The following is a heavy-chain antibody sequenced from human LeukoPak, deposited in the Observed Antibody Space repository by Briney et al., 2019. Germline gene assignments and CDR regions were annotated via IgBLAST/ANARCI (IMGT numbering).Heavy chain of an antibody. D-gene: IGHD2-2*03. CDR2: INPSGGST. Sequence: GASVKVSCKASGYIFTSYYMHWVRQAPGQGLEWMGIINPSGGSTSYAQKFQGRVTMTRDTSTSTVYMELSSLRSEDTAVYYCASGLDIVVVPAGTYGMDVWGQGTTVTVSS. V-gene: IGHV1-46*01. J-gene: IGHJ6*02. CDR1: GYIFTSYY. CDR3: ASGLDIVVVPAGTYGMDV.